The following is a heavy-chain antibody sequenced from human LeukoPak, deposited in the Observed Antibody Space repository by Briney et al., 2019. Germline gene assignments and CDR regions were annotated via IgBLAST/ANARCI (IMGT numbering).Heavy chain of an antibody. CDR1: GYTFTSYY. D-gene: IGHD3-22*01. CDR2: INPSGGST. CDR3: ARVMEEYYDSSGYQYYFDY. J-gene: IGHJ4*02. Sequence: ASVKVSCKASGYTFTSYYMHWVRQAPGQGLEWMGIINPSGGSTSYAQKFQGRVTMTRDTSTSTVYMELSSLRSEDTAVYYCARVMEEYYDSSGYQYYFDYWGQGTLVTVSS. V-gene: IGHV1-46*01.